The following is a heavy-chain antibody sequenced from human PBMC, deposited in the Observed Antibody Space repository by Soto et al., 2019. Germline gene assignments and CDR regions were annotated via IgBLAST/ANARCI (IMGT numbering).Heavy chain of an antibody. CDR2: FDPEDGET. J-gene: IGHJ5*02. D-gene: IGHD6-13*01. Sequence: ASVKVSCKVSGYTLTELSMHWVRQAPGKGLEWMGGFDPEDGETIYAQKFQGRVTMTEDTSTDTAYMELSSLRSEDTAVYYCATWSIQSSSAGPWGLFAPWGQGTLVTGSA. CDR3: ATWSIQSSSAGPWGLFAP. V-gene: IGHV1-24*01. CDR1: GYTLTELS.